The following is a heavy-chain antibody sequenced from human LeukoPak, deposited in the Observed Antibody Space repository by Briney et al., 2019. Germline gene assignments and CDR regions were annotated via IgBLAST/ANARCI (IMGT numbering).Heavy chain of an antibody. CDR1: GFTFSSYW. J-gene: IGHJ4*02. Sequence: GRSLRLSCAASGFTFSSYWMRWVRQAPGKGLVWVSRINSDGSTTTYADSVRGRFTISRDNAKNTLYLQMNSLRAEHTAVYYCARHKVSEHPPTGWGQGTLVTVSS. CDR3: ARHKVSEHPPTG. CDR2: INSDGSTT. V-gene: IGHV3-74*01.